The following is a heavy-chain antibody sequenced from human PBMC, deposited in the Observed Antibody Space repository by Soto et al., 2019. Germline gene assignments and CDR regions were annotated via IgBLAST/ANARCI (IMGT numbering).Heavy chain of an antibody. CDR2: IIPILGIA. CDR3: ARAHYDYIWGFDY. Sequence: QVQLVQSGAEVKKPGSSVKVSCKASGGTFSSYTISWVRQAPGQGLEWMGRIIPILGIANYAQKFQGRVTSTADKSTGTAYMELSSLRSEDTAVYYCARAHYDYIWGFDYWGQGTLVTVSS. J-gene: IGHJ4*02. CDR1: GGTFSSYT. D-gene: IGHD3-16*01. V-gene: IGHV1-69*02.